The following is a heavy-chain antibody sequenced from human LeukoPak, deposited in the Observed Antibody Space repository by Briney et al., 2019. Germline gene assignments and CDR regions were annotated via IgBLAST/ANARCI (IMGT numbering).Heavy chain of an antibody. CDR3: ARDPPKHDYGDYNVDY. CDR1: GGSISSYY. Sequence: SETLSLTCTVSGGSISSYYWSWIRQPPGKGLEWIGNIFHSGTTYYNPSLKSRITISVDTSKNQFSLKLTSVTAADTAVYYCARDPPKHDYGDYNVDYWGQGTLVTVSS. D-gene: IGHD4-17*01. J-gene: IGHJ4*02. CDR2: IFHSGTT. V-gene: IGHV4-59*12.